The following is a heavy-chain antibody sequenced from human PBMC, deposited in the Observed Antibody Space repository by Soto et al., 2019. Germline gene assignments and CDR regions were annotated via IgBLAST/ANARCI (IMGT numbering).Heavy chain of an antibody. CDR3: ARSPYGDYSGDVFDI. V-gene: IGHV1-46*03. D-gene: IGHD4-17*01. CDR2: INPSGGST. CDR1: GYTFTSYY. J-gene: IGHJ3*02. Sequence: ASVKVSCKASGYTFTSYYMHWVRQAPGQGLEWMGIINPSGGSTSYAQKFQGRVTMTRDTSTSTVYMELSSLRSEDTAVYYCARSPYGDYSGDVFDIWGQGTMVTVSS.